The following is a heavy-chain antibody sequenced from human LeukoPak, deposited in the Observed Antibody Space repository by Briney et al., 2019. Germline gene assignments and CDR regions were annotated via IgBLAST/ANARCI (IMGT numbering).Heavy chain of an antibody. CDR1: GFTFSSSW. Sequence: GGSLRLSCAASGFTFSSSWIHWVRQAPGNGLAWVSRINKDGSVADYAETAKCRFSISRDNAKNTLYLQMNSLRVEDTAIYYCVKVRGRARVGYFDYWGQGTLVTASS. V-gene: IGHV3-74*01. CDR2: INKDGSVA. CDR3: VKVRGRARVGYFDY. J-gene: IGHJ4*02. D-gene: IGHD1-26*01.